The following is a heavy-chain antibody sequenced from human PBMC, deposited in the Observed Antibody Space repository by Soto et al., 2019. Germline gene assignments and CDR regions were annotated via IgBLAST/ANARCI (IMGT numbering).Heavy chain of an antibody. D-gene: IGHD6-19*01. V-gene: IGHV3-30-3*01. CDR3: ASDLSGWYQGHIAY. CDR1: GFTFSSYA. CDR2: ISYDGSNK. J-gene: IGHJ4*02. Sequence: GGSLRLSCAASGFTFSSYAMHWVRQAPGKGLEWMAVISYDGSNKYYADSVKGRFTISRDTSKNTLYLQMNSLRAEETAVYYCASDLSGWYQGHIAYWGQGTLVTVSS.